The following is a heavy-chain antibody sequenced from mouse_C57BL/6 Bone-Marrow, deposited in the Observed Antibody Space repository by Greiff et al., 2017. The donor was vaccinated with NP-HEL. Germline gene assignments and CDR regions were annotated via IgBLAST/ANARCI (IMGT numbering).Heavy chain of an antibody. Sequence: VQLQQSGPELVKPGASVKISCKASGYTFTDYYMNWVKQSHGKSLEWIGDINPNNGGTSYNQKFKGKATLTVDKSSSTAYMELRSLTSADSAVYDYDRGVIREWYFDVGGTGTTVTVSS. CDR2: INPNNGGT. J-gene: IGHJ1*03. CDR3: DRGVIREWYFDV. CDR1: GYTFTDYY. V-gene: IGHV1-26*01. D-gene: IGHD1-3*01.